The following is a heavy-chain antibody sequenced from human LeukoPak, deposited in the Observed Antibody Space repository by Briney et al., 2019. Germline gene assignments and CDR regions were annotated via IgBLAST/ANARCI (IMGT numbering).Heavy chain of an antibody. Sequence: ASVKVSCKAFGYTFTSNYMHWVRQAPGQGPEWMGVISPSGGSTTYAQKFQGRVTLTRDMSTSTDYLELSSLRSEDKAVYYCARDNSVRDEAWSFNPWGQGTLVTVSS. CDR2: ISPSGGST. J-gene: IGHJ5*02. D-gene: IGHD5-24*01. CDR3: ARDNSVRDEAWSFNP. V-gene: IGHV1-46*01. CDR1: GYTFTSNY.